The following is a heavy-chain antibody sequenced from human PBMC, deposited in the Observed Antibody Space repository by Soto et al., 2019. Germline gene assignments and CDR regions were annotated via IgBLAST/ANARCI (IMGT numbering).Heavy chain of an antibody. CDR2: ISPKSNYK. CDR3: VRGGGGGQFDS. CDR1: GFTFSDFY. Sequence: PGGSLRLSCEVSGFTFSDFYMSWIRQSPGKGLEWLSYISPKSNYKQYAESVKGRHTISRDNAKNSLSLQMNSLRVEDTAVYYCVRGGGGGQFDSWGQGTLVTVS. V-gene: IGHV3-11*06. J-gene: IGHJ4*02. D-gene: IGHD2-21*01.